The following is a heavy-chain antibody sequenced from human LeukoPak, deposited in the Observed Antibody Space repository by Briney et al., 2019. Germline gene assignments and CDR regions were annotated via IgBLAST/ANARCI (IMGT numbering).Heavy chain of an antibody. Sequence: ASVKVSRKASGGTFSSYAISWVRQAPGQGLEWMGRIIPILGIANYAQKFQGRVTITADKSTSTAYMELSSLRSEDTAVYYCARAARGDSNDYWGQGTLVTVSS. D-gene: IGHD2-21*02. CDR1: GGTFSSYA. CDR2: IIPILGIA. CDR3: ARAARGDSNDY. J-gene: IGHJ4*02. V-gene: IGHV1-69*04.